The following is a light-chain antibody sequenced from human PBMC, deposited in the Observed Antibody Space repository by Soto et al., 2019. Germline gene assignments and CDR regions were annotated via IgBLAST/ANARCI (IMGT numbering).Light chain of an antibody. J-gene: IGKJ2*01. CDR2: GAS. Sequence: EIVLTQSPGTLSLSPGERATLSCRASQSVDSRYLAWYQQKPGQAPRLLIYGASSRATGIPDRFSGSGSGTDFPHTISLMEPEDVAVYYCQQYGSSPVMSTFGQGTKLEIK. CDR1: QSVDSRY. CDR3: QQYGSSPVMST. V-gene: IGKV3-20*01.